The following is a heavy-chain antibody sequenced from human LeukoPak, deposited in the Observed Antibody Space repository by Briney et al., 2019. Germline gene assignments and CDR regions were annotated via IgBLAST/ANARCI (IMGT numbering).Heavy chain of an antibody. Sequence: SETLSLTCTVSGGSISSSSYYWGWIRQPPGKGLEWIGSIYYSGSTYYNPSLKGRVTISVDTSKNQFSLKLSSVTAADTAVYYCASSYYDIFTGYYYYYYYYYMDVWGKGTTVTVSS. V-gene: IGHV4-39*01. J-gene: IGHJ6*03. CDR3: ASSYYDIFTGYYYYYYYYYMDV. CDR1: GGSISSSSYY. D-gene: IGHD3-9*01. CDR2: IYYSGST.